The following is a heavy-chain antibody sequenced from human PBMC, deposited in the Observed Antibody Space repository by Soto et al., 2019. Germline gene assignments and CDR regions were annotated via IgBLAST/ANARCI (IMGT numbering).Heavy chain of an antibody. Sequence: PSETLSLTCTVSGGSISSSSYYWGWIRQPPGKGLEWIGSIYYSGSTYYNPSLKSRVTISVDTSKNQFSLKLSSVTAADTAVYYCAREVKYSSSWYAKNWFDPWGQGTLVTVS. CDR3: AREVKYSSSWYAKNWFDP. J-gene: IGHJ5*02. V-gene: IGHV4-39*02. CDR1: GGSISSSSYY. CDR2: IYYSGST. D-gene: IGHD6-13*01.